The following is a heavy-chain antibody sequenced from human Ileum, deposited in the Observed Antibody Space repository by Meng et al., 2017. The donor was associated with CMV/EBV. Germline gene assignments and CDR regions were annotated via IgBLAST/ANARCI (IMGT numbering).Heavy chain of an antibody. V-gene: IGHV4-39*07. CDR1: GGSISSSPFY. J-gene: IGHJ4*02. D-gene: IGHD2-2*01. CDR3: ARDREQLYDY. Sequence: SETLSLTCTVSGGSISSSPFYWGWIRQPPGKGLEWIGNIYRSGRTYYNPSLTSRVIISVDTSKNQFSLHLNSVTAADTAIYYCARDREQLYDYWGQGTPVTVSS. CDR2: IYRSGRT.